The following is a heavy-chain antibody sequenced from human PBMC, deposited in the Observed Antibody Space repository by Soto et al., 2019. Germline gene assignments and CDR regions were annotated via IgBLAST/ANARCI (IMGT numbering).Heavy chain of an antibody. CDR3: AKGDNLGPKTGYAFDP. D-gene: IGHD5-12*01. Sequence: PSQTLSLPCAISGDSVSSNTASWNWIRQSPSRGLEWLGRTYFRSKWYNDYAVSVKSRIIINPDTSNNQFSLQLNPVTPEDTAVYFCAKGDNLGPKTGYAFDPWGQGIMVTVSS. CDR1: GDSVSSNTAS. J-gene: IGHJ5*02. CDR2: TYFRSKWYN. V-gene: IGHV6-1*01.